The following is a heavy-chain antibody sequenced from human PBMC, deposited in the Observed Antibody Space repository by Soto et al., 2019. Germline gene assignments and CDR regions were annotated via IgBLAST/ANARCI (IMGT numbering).Heavy chain of an antibody. D-gene: IGHD2-2*01. CDR1: GYTFTSYA. J-gene: IGHJ3*02. CDR3: ARGLGPAASAFDI. V-gene: IGHV1-3*01. Sequence: VSCKASGYTFTSYAMHWVRQAPGQRLEWMGWINAGNGNTKYSQKFQGRVTITRDTSASTAYMELSSLRSEDTAVYYCARGLGPAASAFDIWGQGTMVTVSS. CDR2: INAGNGNT.